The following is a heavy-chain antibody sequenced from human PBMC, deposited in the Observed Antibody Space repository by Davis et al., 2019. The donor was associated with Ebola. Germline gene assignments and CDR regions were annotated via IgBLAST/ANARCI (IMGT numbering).Heavy chain of an antibody. J-gene: IGHJ6*02. V-gene: IGHV5-51*01. Sequence: GESLKISCKDSGNSFTSHWIGWVRQMPGKGLEWMGIIYTGDSDTRYSPSFEGQVTISVDESITTAYLQWSSLKASDTAMYYCARLSSASWFYGMDVWGQGTTVIVSS. CDR3: ARLSSASWFYGMDV. CDR2: IYTGDSDT. D-gene: IGHD3-10*01. CDR1: GNSFTSHW.